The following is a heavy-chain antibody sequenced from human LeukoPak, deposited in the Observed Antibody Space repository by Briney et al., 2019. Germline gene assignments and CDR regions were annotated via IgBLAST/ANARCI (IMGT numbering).Heavy chain of an antibody. V-gene: IGHV4-31*03. D-gene: IGHD6-6*01. CDR3: ARTTFGVAARPIDY. J-gene: IGHJ4*02. CDR2: IYYSGST. Sequence: SETLSPTCTVSGGSISSGSYYWSWICQHPGKGLEWIGYIYYSGSTYYNPSLKSRVTISVDTSKNQFSLKLSSVTAADTAVYYCARTTFGVAARPIDYWGQGTLVTVSS. CDR1: GGSISSGSYY.